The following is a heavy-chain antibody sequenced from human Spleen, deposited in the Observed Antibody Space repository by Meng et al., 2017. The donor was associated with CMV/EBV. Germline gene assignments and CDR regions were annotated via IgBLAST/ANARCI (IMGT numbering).Heavy chain of an antibody. J-gene: IGHJ4*02. CDR2: IYYSANI. Sequence: SETLSLTCTLSGASVDTGSYYWSWIRQTPGKGLEWIGYIYYSANIDTNPSLGSRVTMSRDTSKNQFSLKLDFVTAADTAVYYCAGGGLEYYFDYLGQGTLVTVSS. CDR3: AGGGLEYYFDY. D-gene: IGHD3-3*01. V-gene: IGHV4-61*01. CDR1: GASVDTGSYY.